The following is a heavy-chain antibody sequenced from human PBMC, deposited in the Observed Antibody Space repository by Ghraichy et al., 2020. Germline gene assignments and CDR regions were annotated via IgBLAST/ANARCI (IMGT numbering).Heavy chain of an antibody. Sequence: SETLSLTCSVSGASISTSYWSWIRQSPEKGLEWIGFVYYKGNTNYNPSLKSRVTILGDTPKNQFSLKLSSVTAADTAVYYCARGKTGGSLYGNYFDFWGQGVLVIVSS. CDR1: GASISTSY. D-gene: IGHD2-15*01. J-gene: IGHJ4*02. V-gene: IGHV4-59*08. CDR2: VYYKGNT. CDR3: ARGKTGGSLYGNYFDF.